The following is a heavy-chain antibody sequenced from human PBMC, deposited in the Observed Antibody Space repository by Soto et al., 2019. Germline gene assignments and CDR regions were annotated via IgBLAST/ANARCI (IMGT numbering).Heavy chain of an antibody. J-gene: IGHJ6*02. Sequence: ASVKVSCKASGYTFTGYYMHWVRQAPGQGLEWMGWINPNSGGTNYAQKFQGRVTMTRDTSISTAYMELSRLRSDDTAVYYCAREAGRPDYYDSSGYYPFYGMDVWGQGTTVTSP. D-gene: IGHD3-22*01. V-gene: IGHV1-2*02. CDR2: INPNSGGT. CDR3: AREAGRPDYYDSSGYYPFYGMDV. CDR1: GYTFTGYY.